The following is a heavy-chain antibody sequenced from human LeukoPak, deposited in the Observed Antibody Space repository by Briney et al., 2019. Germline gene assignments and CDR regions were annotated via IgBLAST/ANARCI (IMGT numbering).Heavy chain of an antibody. CDR2: IYYSGST. J-gene: IGHJ3*02. V-gene: IGHV4-59*01. D-gene: IGHD7-27*01. CDR3: ARHWGSRGAFDI. CDR1: GGSISSYY. Sequence: SETLSLTCTVSGGSISSYYWSWIRQPPGKGLEWIGYIYYSGSTNYNPSLKSRVTISVDTSKNQFSLNLSSVTAADTAVYYCARHWGSRGAFDIWGQGTMVTVSS.